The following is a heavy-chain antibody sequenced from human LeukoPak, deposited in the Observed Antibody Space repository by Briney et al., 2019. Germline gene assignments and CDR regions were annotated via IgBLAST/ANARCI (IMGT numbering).Heavy chain of an antibody. D-gene: IGHD3-10*01. CDR3: TTHRLWFGEYDFDY. V-gene: IGHV3-15*01. Sequence: GGSLRLSCAASGFTFSNAWMSWVRQAPGKGLEWVGRIKSKTDGGTTDYAAPVKGRFTISRDDSKNTLYLQMNSLKTEDTAVYYCTTHRLWFGEYDFDYWGQGTLVTVSS. J-gene: IGHJ4*02. CDR1: GFTFSNAW. CDR2: IKSKTDGGTT.